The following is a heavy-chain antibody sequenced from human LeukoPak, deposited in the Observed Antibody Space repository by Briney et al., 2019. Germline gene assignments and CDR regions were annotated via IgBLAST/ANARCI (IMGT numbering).Heavy chain of an antibody. J-gene: IGHJ4*02. D-gene: IGHD3-3*01. CDR1: GFTFSSYA. CDR2: ISGGGGST. CDR3: AKRLRDFWSGSDY. Sequence: PGGSLRLSCAASGFTFSSYAMSWVRQAPGKGREWVSAISGGGGSTYYADSVKGRFTISRDNSKNTLYLQMNSLRAEDTAVYYCAKRLRDFWSGSDYWGQGTLVTVSS. V-gene: IGHV3-23*01.